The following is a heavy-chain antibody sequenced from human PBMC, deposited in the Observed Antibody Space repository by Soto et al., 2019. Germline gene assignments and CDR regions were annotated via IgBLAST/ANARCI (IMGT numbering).Heavy chain of an antibody. Sequence: EVQLLESGGGLVQPGGSLRLSCAASGFTFSSYAMSWVRQAPGKGLEWVSAISGSGGSTYYADSVKGRFTISRDNSKNTLYLQMNSMIAEDTAVYYCAMYYDFWSGYYRLYYYYYGMDVWGQGTTVTVSS. CDR1: GFTFSSYA. J-gene: IGHJ6*02. CDR2: ISGSGGST. D-gene: IGHD3-3*01. V-gene: IGHV3-23*01. CDR3: AMYYDFWSGYYRLYYYYYGMDV.